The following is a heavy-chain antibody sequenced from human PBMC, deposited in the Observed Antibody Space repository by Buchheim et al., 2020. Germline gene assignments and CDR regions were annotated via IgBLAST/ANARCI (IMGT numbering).Heavy chain of an antibody. CDR2: ISSSGSTI. CDR3: ARENRGYYGSGSYSLNWFDP. V-gene: IGHV3-48*03. D-gene: IGHD3-10*01. Sequence: EVQLVESGGGLVQPGGSLRLSCAASGFTFSSYEMNWVRQAPGKGLEWVSYISSSGSTIYYADSVKGRFTISRDNAKNSLYLQMNSLRAEDTAVYYCARENRGYYGSGSYSLNWFDPWGQGTL. J-gene: IGHJ5*02. CDR1: GFTFSSYE.